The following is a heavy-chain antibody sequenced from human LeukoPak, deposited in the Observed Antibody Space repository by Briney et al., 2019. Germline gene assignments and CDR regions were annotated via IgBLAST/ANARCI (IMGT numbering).Heavy chain of an antibody. Sequence: ASVKVSCKASGYTFTGYYMHWVREAPGQGLEWMGRINPNSGGTNYTQKFQGRVTMTRDTSISTAYMELSRLRSDETAVYYCARDRGLWFGELLSSIIDYWREGTLVTDSP. CDR3: ARDRGLWFGELLSSIIDY. D-gene: IGHD3-10*01. CDR1: GYTFTGYY. J-gene: IGHJ4*02. CDR2: INPNSGGT. V-gene: IGHV1-2*06.